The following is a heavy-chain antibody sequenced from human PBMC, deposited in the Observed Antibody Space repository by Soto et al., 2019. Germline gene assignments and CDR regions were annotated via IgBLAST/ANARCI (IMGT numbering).Heavy chain of an antibody. CDR3: ARRSGGNFDY. Sequence: QVQLQESGPGLVKPSETLSLTCTVSGGSISSYYWSWIRQPPGKGLEWIGYIYYSGSTKYNTSLKSRVTMSVDTSKKQFSLTLSSVTAADTAVYYCARRSGGNFDYWGQGTLVTVSS. V-gene: IGHV4-59*01. J-gene: IGHJ4*02. CDR1: GGSISSYY. CDR2: IYYSGST.